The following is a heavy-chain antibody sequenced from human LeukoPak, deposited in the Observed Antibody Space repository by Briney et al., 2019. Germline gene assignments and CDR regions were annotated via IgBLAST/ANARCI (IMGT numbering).Heavy chain of an antibody. D-gene: IGHD1-26*01. CDR3: ARDQGSGSYPYYYYYMDV. CDR2: IYTSGST. Sequence: TSSETLSLTCTVSGGSIGSYYWSWIRQPAGKGLEWIGRIYTSGSTNYNPSLKSRVTMSVDTSKNQFSLKLSSVTAADTAVYYCARDQGSGSYPYYYYYMDVWGKGTTVTVSS. V-gene: IGHV4-4*07. J-gene: IGHJ6*03. CDR1: GGSIGSYY.